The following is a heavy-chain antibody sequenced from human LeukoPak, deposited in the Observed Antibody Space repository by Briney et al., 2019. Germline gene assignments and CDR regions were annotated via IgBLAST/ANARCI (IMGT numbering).Heavy chain of an antibody. D-gene: IGHD3-22*01. V-gene: IGHV4-59*12. CDR1: GGSISSYC. Sequence: KPSETLSLTGTVSGGSISSYCWSWIRQPPGKGLEWIGDIYYSGSTNYNPSLKSRVTTSIDTSKNQFSLKLSSVTAADTAVYYCARRDYSSGFYFFDYWGQGTLVTVSS. CDR2: IYYSGST. J-gene: IGHJ4*02. CDR3: ARRDYSSGFYFFDY.